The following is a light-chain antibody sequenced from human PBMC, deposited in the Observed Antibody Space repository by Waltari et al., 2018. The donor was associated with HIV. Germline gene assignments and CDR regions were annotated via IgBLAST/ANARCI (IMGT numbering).Light chain of an antibody. V-gene: IGLV2-14*01. CDR3: SSYTSSSTPWV. CDR1: SSAVGAYNY. J-gene: IGLJ3*02. CDR2: EVT. Sequence: QSALTQPASVSGSPGQSIAISCTGTSSAVGAYNYVSWYQQHPGNAPKLIIYEVTNRPSGVSNRFSGSKSGNTASLTISGLQAEDEADYYCSSYTSSSTPWVFGGGTKLTVL.